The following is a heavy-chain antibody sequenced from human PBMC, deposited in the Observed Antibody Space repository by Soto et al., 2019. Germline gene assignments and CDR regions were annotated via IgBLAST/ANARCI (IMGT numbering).Heavy chain of an antibody. D-gene: IGHD3-22*01. J-gene: IGHJ4*02. CDR1: GGSISSSSYY. Sequence: QLQLQESGPGLVKPSETLSLTCTVSGGSISSSSYYWGWIRQPPGKGLEWIGSIYYSGSTYYNPSLKSRVTISVDTSKNQFSLKLSSVTAADTAVYYCARHGGSSGSFDYWGQGTLVTVSS. V-gene: IGHV4-39*01. CDR2: IYYSGST. CDR3: ARHGGSSGSFDY.